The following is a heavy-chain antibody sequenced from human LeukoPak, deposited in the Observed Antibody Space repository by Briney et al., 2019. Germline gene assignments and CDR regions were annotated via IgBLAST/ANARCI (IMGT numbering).Heavy chain of an antibody. Sequence: SETLSLTCTVSGGSISSYYWSWIRQSPGKGLEWIGYIYYSGSTNYNPSLKSRVTISVDTSKNQISLKLSSVTTADTAVYYCARLHRGEEGFDIWGQGTMVTVSS. CDR1: GGSISSYY. V-gene: IGHV4-59*01. CDR3: ARLHRGEEGFDI. J-gene: IGHJ3*02. CDR2: IYYSGST.